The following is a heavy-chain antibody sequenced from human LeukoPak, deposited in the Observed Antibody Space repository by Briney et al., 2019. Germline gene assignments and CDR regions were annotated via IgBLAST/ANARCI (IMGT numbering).Heavy chain of an antibody. Sequence: GGSLRLSCAASGFTFSNAWMSWVRQAPGKGLEWVGRIKSKTDGGTTDYAAPVKGRFTISRDDSKNTLYLQMNSLKTEDTAVYYCTTEYDDFWSGHGDPDAFDIWGQGTMVTVSS. CDR1: GFTFSNAW. V-gene: IGHV3-15*01. J-gene: IGHJ3*02. D-gene: IGHD3-3*01. CDR2: IKSKTDGGTT. CDR3: TTEYDDFWSGHGDPDAFDI.